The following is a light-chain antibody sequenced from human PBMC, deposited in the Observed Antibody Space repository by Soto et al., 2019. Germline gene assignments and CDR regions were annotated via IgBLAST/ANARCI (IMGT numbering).Light chain of an antibody. Sequence: DVVMTQSPLSLPVTLGQPASISCRSNQSLVHRDGIAYFSWFQQRPGRSPRRLIYKVSNRDSWVPARFSGSGSGTDFALKISRVEAEDVGVYYCMQGTHWPITFGQGTRLEIK. V-gene: IGKV2-30*02. CDR2: KVS. J-gene: IGKJ5*01. CDR1: QSLVHRDGIAY. CDR3: MQGTHWPIT.